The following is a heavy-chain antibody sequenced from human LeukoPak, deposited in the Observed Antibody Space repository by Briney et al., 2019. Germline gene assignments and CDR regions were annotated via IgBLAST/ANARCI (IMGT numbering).Heavy chain of an antibody. V-gene: IGHV4-59*01. CDR3: ARGVVIAPQTFDY. CDR1: GDSICSYY. D-gene: IGHD2-21*01. Sequence: SETLSLTCTVSGDSICSYYWSWIRQPPGKGLEWIGYIYYSGSTNYNPSHKSRVTISVDTSKNQFSLKLRPVTAADTAVYYCARGVVIAPQTFDYWGQGTLVTVSS. CDR2: IYYSGST. J-gene: IGHJ4*02.